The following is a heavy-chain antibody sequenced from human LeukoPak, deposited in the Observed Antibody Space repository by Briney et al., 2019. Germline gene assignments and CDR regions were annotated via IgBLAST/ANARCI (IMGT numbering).Heavy chain of an antibody. CDR1: GGSITGNTYY. CDR3: ARRRYDSSTYNFDS. D-gene: IGHD3-22*01. J-gene: IGHJ4*02. CDR2: IYYSGST. Sequence: AETLSLTCDVAGGSITGNTYYWRWIRQPPGKGLEWIGTIYYSGSTYYRPSLKSRVTISMDRSKNQLSLKMASVTAADTAIFYCARRRYDSSTYNFDSWGPGTLDPVSS. V-gene: IGHV4-39*01.